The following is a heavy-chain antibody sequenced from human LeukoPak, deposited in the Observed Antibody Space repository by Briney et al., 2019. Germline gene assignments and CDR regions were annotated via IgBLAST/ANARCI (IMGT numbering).Heavy chain of an antibody. V-gene: IGHV4-61*05. CDR2: IYYSGST. J-gene: IGHJ6*02. CDR1: GGSISSSSYY. Sequence: PSETLSLTCTVSGGSISSSSYYWGWIRQPPGKGLEWIGYIYYSGSTNYNPSLKSRVTISVDTSKNQFSLKLSSVTAADTAVYYCARNFYGSGSYWSYYYYGMDVWGQGTTVTVSS. CDR3: ARNFYGSGSYWSYYYYGMDV. D-gene: IGHD3-10*01.